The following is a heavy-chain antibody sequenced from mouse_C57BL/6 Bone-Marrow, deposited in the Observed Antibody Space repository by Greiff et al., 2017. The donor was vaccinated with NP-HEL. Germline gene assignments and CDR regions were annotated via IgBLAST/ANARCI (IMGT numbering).Heavy chain of an antibody. V-gene: IGHV2-6*01. J-gene: IGHJ3*01. CDR3: ASGAYDYPFAY. D-gene: IGHD2-4*01. CDR2: IWGVGST. Sequence: QVQLQQSGPGLVAPSQCLSISCTVSGFSLTSYGVDWVRQSPGKGLEWLGVIWGVGSTNYNSALKSRMSISKDNSNSQVFLKMTSLQTDDTAMYYCASGAYDYPFAYWGQGTLVTVSA. CDR1: GFSLTSYG.